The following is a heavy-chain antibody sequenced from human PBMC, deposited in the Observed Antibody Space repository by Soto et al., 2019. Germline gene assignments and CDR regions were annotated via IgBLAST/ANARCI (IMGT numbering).Heavy chain of an antibody. J-gene: IGHJ4*02. V-gene: IGHV4-34*01. D-gene: IGHD5-18*01. CDR2: INHSGST. Sequence: KTSETLSLTCAVYGGSFSGYYWSWIRQPPGKGLEWIGEINHSGSTNYNPSLKSRVTISVDTSKNRFSLKLSSVTAADTAVYYCAREGYSYGYGGGFVNYWGQGTLVTVSS. CDR3: AREGYSYGYGGGFVNY. CDR1: GGSFSGYY.